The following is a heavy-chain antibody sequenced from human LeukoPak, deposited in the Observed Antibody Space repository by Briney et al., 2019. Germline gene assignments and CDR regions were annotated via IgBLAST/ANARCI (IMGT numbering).Heavy chain of an antibody. V-gene: IGHV4-59*01. CDR1: GGSLRNYY. CDR3: ARSYCGGGSCGAFDI. CDR2: IYSSGNT. J-gene: IGHJ3*02. Sequence: SETLSHTCTVSGGSLRNYYWMWLRQPPGKGLEWVGYIYSSGNTNYNPSLKSRVTISVDTSKNQFSLRLSSVTAADTAVYYCARSYCGGGSCGAFDIWGQGTMVSVSS. D-gene: IGHD2-15*01.